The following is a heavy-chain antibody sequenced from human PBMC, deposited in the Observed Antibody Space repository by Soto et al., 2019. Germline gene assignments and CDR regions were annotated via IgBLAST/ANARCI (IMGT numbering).Heavy chain of an antibody. J-gene: IGHJ4*02. V-gene: IGHV4-59*01. CDR1: GGSISSYY. Sequence: LSLTCTVSGGSISSYYWSWIRQPPGKGLEWIGYIYYSGSTNYNPSLKSRVTISVDTSKNQFSLKLSSVTAADTAVYYCARGAHYYDSSGYYWGQGTLVTVSS. CDR2: IYYSGST. D-gene: IGHD3-22*01. CDR3: ARGAHYYDSSGYY.